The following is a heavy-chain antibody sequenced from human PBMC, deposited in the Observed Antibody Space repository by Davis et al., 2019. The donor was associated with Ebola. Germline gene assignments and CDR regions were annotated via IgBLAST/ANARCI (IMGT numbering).Heavy chain of an antibody. V-gene: IGHV1-69*04. J-gene: IGHJ6*02. CDR2: IIPILGIA. Sequence: AASVKVSCKASGGTFSSYAISWVRQAPGQGLEWMGRIIPILGIANYAQKFQGRVTITADKSTSTAYMELSSLRSEDTAVYYCARQARSYYYYGMDVWGQGTTVTVSS. CDR3: ARQARSYYYYGMDV. CDR1: GGTFSSYA.